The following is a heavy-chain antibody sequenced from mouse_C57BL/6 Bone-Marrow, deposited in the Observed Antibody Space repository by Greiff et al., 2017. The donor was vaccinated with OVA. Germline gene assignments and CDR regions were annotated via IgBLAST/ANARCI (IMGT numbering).Heavy chain of an antibody. D-gene: IGHD1-1*01. J-gene: IGHJ2*01. CDR2: INYDGSST. CDR1: GFTFSDYY. Sequence: EVKLMESEGGLVQPGSSMKLSCTASGFTFSDYYMAWVRQVPEKGLEWVANINYDGSSTYYLDSLKSRFIISRDNAKNILYLQMSSLKSEDTATYYCARDRGVYYYFDYWGQGTTLTVSS. V-gene: IGHV5-16*01. CDR3: ARDRGVYYYFDY.